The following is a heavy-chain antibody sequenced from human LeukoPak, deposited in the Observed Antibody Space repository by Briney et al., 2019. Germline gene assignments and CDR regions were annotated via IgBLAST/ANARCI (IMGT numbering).Heavy chain of an antibody. CDR1: GGSFSGYY. D-gene: IGHD3-22*01. CDR2: INHSGST. J-gene: IGHJ4*02. CDR3: ARGRADRGYFDY. V-gene: IGHV4-34*01. Sequence: SETLSLTCAVYGGSFSGYYWSWIRQPPGKGREWIGEINHSGSTNYNPSLKSRVTISVDTSKNQFSLKLSSVTAADTAVYYCARGRADRGYFDYWGQGTLVTVSS.